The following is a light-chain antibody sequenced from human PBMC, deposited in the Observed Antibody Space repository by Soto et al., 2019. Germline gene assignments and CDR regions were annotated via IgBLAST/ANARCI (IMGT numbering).Light chain of an antibody. CDR3: AAWDDSLSAVV. CDR1: SSNIGSNY. CDR2: RND. J-gene: IGLJ2*01. Sequence: QSVLTQPPSASGTPGQRVTISCSGSSSNIGSNYVYWYQQFPGSAPKLLIYRNDQRPSGVPDRCSGSKSGTSASLAISGPRSEDEADYYCAAWDDSLSAVVFGGGTQLTVL. V-gene: IGLV1-47*01.